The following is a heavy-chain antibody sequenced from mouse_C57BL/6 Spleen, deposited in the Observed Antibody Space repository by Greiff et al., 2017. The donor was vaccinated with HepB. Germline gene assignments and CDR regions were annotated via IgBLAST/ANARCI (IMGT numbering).Heavy chain of an antibody. CDR3: ARYIPVVATWWYFDV. Sequence: EVKVEESGGGLVQPGGSLSLSCAASGFTFTDYYMSWVRQPPGKALEWLGFIRNKANGYTTEYSASVKGRFTISRDNSQSILYLQMNALRAEDSATYYCARYIPVVATWWYFDVWGTGTTVTVSS. V-gene: IGHV7-3*01. CDR2: IRNKANGYTT. D-gene: IGHD1-1*01. CDR1: GFTFTDYY. J-gene: IGHJ1*03.